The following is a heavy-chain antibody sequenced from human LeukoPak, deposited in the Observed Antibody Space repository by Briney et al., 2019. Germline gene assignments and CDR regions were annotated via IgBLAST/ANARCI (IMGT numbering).Heavy chain of an antibody. J-gene: IGHJ4*02. CDR1: GFTFSSYS. D-gene: IGHD3-10*01. CDR3: ARDSNYYSWD. CDR2: ISGSSSDI. Sequence: PGGSLRLSCAASGFTFSSYSMNWVRQAPGKGLEWVSSISGSSSDIYYADSVKGRFTISRDNAKNSLYLQMNSLRAEDTAVYYCARDSNYYSWDWGQGTLVTVSS. V-gene: IGHV3-21*01.